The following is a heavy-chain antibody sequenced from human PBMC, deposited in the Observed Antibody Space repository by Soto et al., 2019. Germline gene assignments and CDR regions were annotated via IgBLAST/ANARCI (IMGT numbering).Heavy chain of an antibody. V-gene: IGHV3-74*01. CDR1: GFTFSSYW. CDR2: INSDGSST. J-gene: IGHJ6*02. CDR3: ARGRITVTTSGHYYYYYGMDV. Sequence: EVQLVESGGGLVQPGGSLRLSCAASGFTFSSYWMHWVRQAPGKGLVWVSRINSDGSSTSYADSVKGRFTISRDNAKNTLYLQMNSLRAEDTAVYYCARGRITVTTSGHYYYYYGMDVWGQGTTVTVSS. D-gene: IGHD4-17*01.